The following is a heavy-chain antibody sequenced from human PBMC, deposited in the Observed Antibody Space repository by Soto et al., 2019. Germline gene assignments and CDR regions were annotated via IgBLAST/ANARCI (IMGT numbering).Heavy chain of an antibody. V-gene: IGHV3-33*01. J-gene: IGHJ5*02. CDR1: GFTFSSYG. CDR3: ARSLASYGDLDL. Sequence: QEQLVESWGGVVQPGKSLRLSCRASGFTFSSYGMYWFRQNPGKGLEWVAVIWSDGTNKDIADSVKGRFIISRDNPKSTLYLEMNTLGVEDTGVYYCARSLASYGDLDLWGRGTLVTVSS. CDR2: IWSDGTNK. D-gene: IGHD5-18*01.